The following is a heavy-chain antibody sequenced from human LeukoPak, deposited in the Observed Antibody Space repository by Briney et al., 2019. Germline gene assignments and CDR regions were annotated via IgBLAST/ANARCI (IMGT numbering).Heavy chain of an antibody. CDR2: IYSSGST. CDR1: GASISGSGYY. D-gene: IGHD2-15*01. J-gene: IGHJ4*02. Sequence: SETLSLTCTVSGASISGSGYYWGWIRQPPVKGLEWIGSIYSSGSTYYNASLQSRVTISIETSKNQISLRLNSVTAADTAVYYCARQGSAYYFDFWGQGLLVTVSS. CDR3: ARQGSAYYFDF. V-gene: IGHV4-39*01.